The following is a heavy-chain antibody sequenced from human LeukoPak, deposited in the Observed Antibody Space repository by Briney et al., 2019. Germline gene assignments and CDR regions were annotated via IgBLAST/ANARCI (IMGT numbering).Heavy chain of an antibody. CDR3: ARDSSFITRWLNQGAFDI. V-gene: IGHV3-48*01. Sequence: GGSRRLSCAASGFTFSSYSMNWVRQAPGKGLEWVSYISSSSSTIYYADSVKGRFTISRDNAKNSLYLQMNSLRAEDTAVYYCARDSSFITRWLNQGAFDIWGQGTMVTVSS. D-gene: IGHD3-22*01. J-gene: IGHJ3*02. CDR1: GFTFSSYS. CDR2: ISSSSSTI.